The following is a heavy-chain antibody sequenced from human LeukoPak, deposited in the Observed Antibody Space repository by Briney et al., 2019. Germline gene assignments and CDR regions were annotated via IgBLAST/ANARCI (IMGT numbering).Heavy chain of an antibody. Sequence: GGSLRLSCAASGFTVSSYAMSWVRQAPGKGLEWVSAVSGSGGSTYYADSVKGRFTISRDNSKNTLYLQMNSLRAEDTAVYYCAKVDDSSGYYSDAFDIWGQGTMVTVSS. CDR1: GFTVSSYA. CDR2: VSGSGGST. J-gene: IGHJ3*02. V-gene: IGHV3-23*01. CDR3: AKVDDSSGYYSDAFDI. D-gene: IGHD3-22*01.